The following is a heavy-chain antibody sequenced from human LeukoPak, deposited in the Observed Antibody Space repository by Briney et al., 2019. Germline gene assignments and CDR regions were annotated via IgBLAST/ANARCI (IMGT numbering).Heavy chain of an antibody. CDR3: ARRSRYHYYDSSGYQY. V-gene: IGHV4-34*01. CDR1: GGSFSGYY. J-gene: IGHJ4*02. Sequence: PSETLSLTCAVYGGSFSGYYWSWIRQPPGKGLEWIGEINHSGSTNYNPSLKSRVTISVDTSKNQFSLKLSSVTAADTAVYYCARRSRYHYYDSSGYQYWGQGTLVTVSS. CDR2: INHSGST. D-gene: IGHD3-22*01.